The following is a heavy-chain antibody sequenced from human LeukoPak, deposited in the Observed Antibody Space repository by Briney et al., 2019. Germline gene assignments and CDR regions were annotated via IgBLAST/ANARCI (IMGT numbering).Heavy chain of an antibody. CDR2: INAGNGNT. CDR3: ASRRPRPHYDSSELDY. CDR1: GYTFTSYA. V-gene: IGHV1-3*01. D-gene: IGHD3-22*01. Sequence: ASVKVSCKASGYTFTSYAMHWVRQAPGQRLEWMGWINAGNGNTKYSQKFQGRVTITRDTSASTAYMGLSSLRSEDTAVYYCASRRPRPHYDSSELDYWGQGTLVTVSS. J-gene: IGHJ4*02.